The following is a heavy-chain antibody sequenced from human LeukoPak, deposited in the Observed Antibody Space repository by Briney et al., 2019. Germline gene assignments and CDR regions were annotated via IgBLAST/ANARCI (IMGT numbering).Heavy chain of an antibody. CDR3: ARHYCSSTSCYGTGTAFDI. CDR1: GGSISSSSYY. CDR2: IYYSGST. Sequence: PSETLSLTCTVSGGSISSSSYYWGWIRQPPGKGLEWIGSIYYSGSTYYNPSLKSRVTISVDTSKNQFSLKLSSVTAADTAVDYCARHYCSSTSCYGTGTAFDIWGQGTMVTVSS. V-gene: IGHV4-39*01. J-gene: IGHJ3*02. D-gene: IGHD2-2*01.